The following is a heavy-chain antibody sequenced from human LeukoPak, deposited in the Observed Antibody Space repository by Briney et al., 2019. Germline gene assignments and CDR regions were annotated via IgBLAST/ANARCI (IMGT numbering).Heavy chain of an antibody. CDR2: IYPGDSHT. J-gene: IGHJ5*02. V-gene: IGHV5-51*01. CDR3: ARGPYAYTSSATLGSYNWFDP. Sequence: GESLKIACKGSGYSFPNYWIGWVRQMPGKGLEWMGIIYPGDSHTRYSPSFQDQVTISVDKSISTAYLQWSSLKASDTAMYYCARGPYAYTSSATLGSYNWFDPWGQGSLVTVSS. D-gene: IGHD2-2*02. CDR1: GYSFPNYW.